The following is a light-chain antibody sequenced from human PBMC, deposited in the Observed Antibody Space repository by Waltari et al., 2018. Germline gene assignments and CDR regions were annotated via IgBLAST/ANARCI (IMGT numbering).Light chain of an antibody. Sequence: QSALTQPSSVSGSPGQSITISCPGTSRDVGRYNLVSWYRQHPGKAPKLLIYEVSKRPSGGSNRFSGSKSGNSASLTISGLQAEDEADYYCCSYAGSSTPYVFGTGTKVTVL. V-gene: IGLV2-23*02. CDR2: EVS. CDR1: SRDVGRYNL. CDR3: CSYAGSSTPYV. J-gene: IGLJ1*01.